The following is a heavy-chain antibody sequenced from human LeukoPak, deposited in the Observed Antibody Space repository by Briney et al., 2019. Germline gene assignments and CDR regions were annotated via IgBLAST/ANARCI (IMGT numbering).Heavy chain of an antibody. Sequence: PSGTLSLTCTVSGGSISSYYWSWIRQPPGKGLEWIGYIYYSGSTNHNPSLKSRVTISVDTSKNQFSLKLSSVTAADTAVYYCARGRRYSSSSRRNWFDPWGQGTLVTVSS. J-gene: IGHJ5*02. V-gene: IGHV4-59*12. CDR3: ARGRRYSSSSRRNWFDP. CDR1: GGSISSYY. D-gene: IGHD6-6*01. CDR2: IYYSGST.